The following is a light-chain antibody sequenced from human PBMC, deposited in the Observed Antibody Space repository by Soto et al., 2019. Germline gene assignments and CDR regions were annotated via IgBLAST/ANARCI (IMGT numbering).Light chain of an antibody. Sequence: QSVLTQPPSASGSPGQSVTISCTGTSSDVGGYNSVSWYQQHPGKAPKVIIYEDTKRPSGVPDRFSGSKSGNTASLTVSGLQAEDDADYYCSSYAGSNNVLFGGGTKLTVL. CDR2: EDT. V-gene: IGLV2-8*01. CDR1: SSDVGGYNS. CDR3: SSYAGSNNVL. J-gene: IGLJ3*02.